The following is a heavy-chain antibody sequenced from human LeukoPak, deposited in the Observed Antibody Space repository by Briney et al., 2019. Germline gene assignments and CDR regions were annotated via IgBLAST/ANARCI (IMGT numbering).Heavy chain of an antibody. CDR1: GGSISSSRYY. CDR3: ARSPGYYFDY. V-gene: IGHV4-39*07. Sequence: SETLSLTCTVSGGSISSSRYYWGWIRQPPGMGLEWIGSIYYSGSTNYNPSLRSRVTISVDTSKNQVSLKLSSVTAADTAVYYCARSPGYYFDYWGQGTLVTVSS. D-gene: IGHD3-10*01. J-gene: IGHJ4*02. CDR2: IYYSGST.